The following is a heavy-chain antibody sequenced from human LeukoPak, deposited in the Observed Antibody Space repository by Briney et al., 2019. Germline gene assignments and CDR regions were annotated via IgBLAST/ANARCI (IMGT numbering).Heavy chain of an antibody. CDR2: MNPNSGNT. CDR1: GCTFTSYD. V-gene: IGHV1-8*01. J-gene: IGHJ4*02. D-gene: IGHD1-26*01. CDR3: ARLIVGATDEDY. Sequence: ASVKVSCKVSGCTFTSYDINWVRQATGQGLEWMEWMNPNSGNTGYAQKFQGRVTMTRNTSISTAYMELSSLRSEDTAVYYCARLIVGATDEDYWGQGTLVTVSS.